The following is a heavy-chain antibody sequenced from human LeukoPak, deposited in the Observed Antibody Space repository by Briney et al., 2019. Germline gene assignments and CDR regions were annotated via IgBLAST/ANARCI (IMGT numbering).Heavy chain of an antibody. Sequence: GGSLRLSCAASGLTFSRQWMFWVRQVPGKGLVWVSQIDRDGTSTGYADSVKGRFTISRDNADNTLYLQLNSLRAEDTAVYYCARVSFCPRCHFDYWGQGTLVTVSS. CDR3: ARVSFCPRCHFDY. D-gene: IGHD2/OR15-2a*01. V-gene: IGHV3-74*01. CDR2: IDRDGTST. J-gene: IGHJ4*02. CDR1: GLTFSRQW.